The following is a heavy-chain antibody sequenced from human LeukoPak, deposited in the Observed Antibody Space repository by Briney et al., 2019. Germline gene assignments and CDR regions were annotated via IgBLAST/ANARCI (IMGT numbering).Heavy chain of an antibody. CDR1: GFTFSDYY. D-gene: IGHD4-17*01. CDR3: AITHGDYGLSCAFDI. V-gene: IGHV3-11*01. CDR2: ISSSGSML. J-gene: IGHJ3*02. Sequence: GGSLRLSCAVSGFTFSDYYMSWVRQAPGKGLEWVSYISSSGSMLHYADSVEGRFTISRDNAKNSLYLQMNSLRAEDTAVYYRAITHGDYGLSCAFDIWGQGTMLTVSS.